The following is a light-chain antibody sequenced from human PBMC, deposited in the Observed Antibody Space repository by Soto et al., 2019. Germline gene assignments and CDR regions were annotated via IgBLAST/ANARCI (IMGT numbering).Light chain of an antibody. CDR2: WAS. CDR1: QSVLYNSNKKDY. J-gene: IGKJ4*01. CDR3: QQYYDTPLT. Sequence: DFVLTQSPDSLAVSLGERATIDCKSSQSVLYNSNKKDYFAWYQQRPGQPPKLLIYWASTRESGVPDRFSASGSGTDFTLTISRLQAEDVGVYYCQQYYDTPLTFGGGTRVEIK. V-gene: IGKV4-1*01.